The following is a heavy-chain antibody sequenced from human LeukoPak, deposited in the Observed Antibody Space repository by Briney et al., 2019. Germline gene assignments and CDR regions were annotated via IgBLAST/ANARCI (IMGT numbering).Heavy chain of an antibody. J-gene: IGHJ4*02. V-gene: IGHV3-9*01. CDR3: AKGTGRYWTFFDT. Sequence: GRSLRLFCAASGFMFDDFAMHWVRQAPGKGLEWVSGISWNSGSIDYAVSVKGRFTISRDNAKNSLSLQMNSLRPEDTAFYYCAKGTGRYWTFFDTWGQGTLVTVSS. D-gene: IGHD1-26*01. CDR2: ISWNSGSI. CDR1: GFMFDDFA.